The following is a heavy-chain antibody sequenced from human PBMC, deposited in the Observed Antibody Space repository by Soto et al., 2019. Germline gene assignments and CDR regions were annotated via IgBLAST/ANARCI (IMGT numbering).Heavy chain of an antibody. CDR3: ARHRVDIVVVPAAIFFFWFDP. CDR1: GGSISSSSYY. V-gene: IGHV4-39*01. CDR2: IYYSGST. D-gene: IGHD2-2*02. Sequence: SETLSLTCTVSGGSISSSSYYWGWIRQPPGKGLEWIGSIYYSGSTYYNPSLKSRVTISVDTSKNQFSLKLSSVTAADTAVYYCARHRVDIVVVPAAIFFFWFDPWGQGTLVTVSS. J-gene: IGHJ5*02.